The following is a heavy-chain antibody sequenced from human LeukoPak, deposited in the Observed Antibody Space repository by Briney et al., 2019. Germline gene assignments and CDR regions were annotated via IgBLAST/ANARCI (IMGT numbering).Heavy chain of an antibody. Sequence: PSETLSLTCTVSGGSISSSSYYWGWIRQPPGKGLEWIRSIYYSESTYYNPSLKRRVTISVDTSKNQFSLKLSSVTAADTAVYYCARASFVSGYGFWSGPRPYYYMDVWGKGTTVTVSS. CDR3: ARASFVSGYGFWSGPRPYYYMDV. CDR2: IYYSEST. V-gene: IGHV4-39*01. CDR1: GGSISSSSYY. D-gene: IGHD3-3*01. J-gene: IGHJ6*03.